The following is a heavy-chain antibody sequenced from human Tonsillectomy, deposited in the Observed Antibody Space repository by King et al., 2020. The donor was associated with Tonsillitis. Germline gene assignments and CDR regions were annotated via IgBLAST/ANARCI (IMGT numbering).Heavy chain of an antibody. J-gene: IGHJ4*02. CDR2: VSHSGNT. Sequence: VQLQQWGAGLLKPSETLSLTCAVYGASFSNYYWSWIRQPPGKGLEWIGEVSHSGNTNYNPSLKSRVTISVDTSKSQFSLELTSVPAADTAVYFCARVGTGSGWGFDSWGQGTLVTVSS. D-gene: IGHD6-19*01. CDR1: GASFSNYY. V-gene: IGHV4-34*01. CDR3: ARVGTGSGWGFDS.